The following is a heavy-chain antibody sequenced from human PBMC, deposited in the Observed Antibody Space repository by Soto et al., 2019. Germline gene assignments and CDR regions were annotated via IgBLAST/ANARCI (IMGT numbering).Heavy chain of an antibody. D-gene: IGHD3-3*01. J-gene: IGHJ5*02. CDR3: ARGQKSITIFGVVIITWFDP. CDR2: IYHSGST. Sequence: SETLSLTCAVSGGSISSSNWWSCVRQPPGKGLEWIGEIYHSGSTNYNPSLKSRVTISVDKSKNQFSLKLSSVTAADTAVYYCARGQKSITIFGVVIITWFDPWGQGTLVTVSS. V-gene: IGHV4-4*02. CDR1: GGSISSSNW.